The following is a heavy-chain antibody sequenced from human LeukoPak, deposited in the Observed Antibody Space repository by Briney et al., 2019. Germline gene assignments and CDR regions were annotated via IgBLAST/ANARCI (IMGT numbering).Heavy chain of an antibody. Sequence: PGGSLRLSCAASGFTFSDYYMSWIRQAPGKGLEWVSYISSSGSTIYYADSVRGRFTISRDNAKNSLYLQMNSLRAEDTAVYYCARGMTTAKGYYYYYGMDVWGQGTTVTVSS. CDR3: ARGMTTAKGYYYYYGMDV. CDR2: ISSSGSTI. D-gene: IGHD4-4*01. CDR1: GFTFSDYY. V-gene: IGHV3-11*01. J-gene: IGHJ6*02.